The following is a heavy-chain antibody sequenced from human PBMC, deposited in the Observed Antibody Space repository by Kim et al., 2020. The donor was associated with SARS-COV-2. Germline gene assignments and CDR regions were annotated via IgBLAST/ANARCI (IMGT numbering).Heavy chain of an antibody. J-gene: IGHJ4*02. CDR1: GFTFSSYG. D-gene: IGHD3-10*01. CDR2: ISSSSSYI. Sequence: GGSLRLSCAASGFTFSSYGMNWVRQAPGKGLEWVSSISSSSSYIYYADSVKGRFTISRDNAKNSLYLQMNSLRAEDTAVYYCARGSGRLWFGDYDGDYWGQGTLVTVSS. V-gene: IGHV3-21*01. CDR3: ARGSGRLWFGDYDGDY.